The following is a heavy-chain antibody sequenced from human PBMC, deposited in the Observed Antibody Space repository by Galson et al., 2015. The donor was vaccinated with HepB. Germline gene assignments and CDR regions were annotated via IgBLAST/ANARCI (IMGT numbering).Heavy chain of an antibody. CDR2: IVYTGTNK. CDR1: GFTFNSHG. D-gene: IGHD4-17*01. J-gene: IGHJ4*02. Sequence: SLRLSCAASGFTFNSHGMHWVRQAPGQGPEWVAVIVYTGTNKYYSDSVKGRFTISRDTSENTLYLQMNSLRVEDTAVYYCVREQGYGDYRTSAYWGQGTLVTVSS. V-gene: IGHV3-33*01. CDR3: VREQGYGDYRTSAY.